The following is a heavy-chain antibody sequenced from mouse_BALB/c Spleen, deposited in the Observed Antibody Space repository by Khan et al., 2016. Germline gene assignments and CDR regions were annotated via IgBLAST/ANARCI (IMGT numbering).Heavy chain of an antibody. D-gene: IGHD2-3*01. V-gene: IGHV1-15*01. CDR3: TIRRNYDGYYVEMDY. Sequence: QVQLQQSGAELVRPGASVKLSCTASGFTFTDSEMHWVKQTPDHGLEWIGMIHPGSGGTDYNPYFQGKATLTADKSSSTAYMDLSSLTSEDSAVYHWTIRRNYDGYYVEMDYWGQGSSVTVSS. CDR2: IHPGSGGT. CDR1: GFTFTDSE. J-gene: IGHJ4*01.